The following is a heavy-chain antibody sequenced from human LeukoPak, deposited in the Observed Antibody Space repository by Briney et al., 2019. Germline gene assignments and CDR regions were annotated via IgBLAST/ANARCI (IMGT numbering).Heavy chain of an antibody. CDR3: AKAATVVPEYYFDY. Sequence: GGSLRLSCAASGFTFDDYAMHWVRQAPGKGLEWVSGISWNSGSIGYADSVKGRFTISRDNSKNTLYLQMNSLRAEDTAVYYCAKAATVVPEYYFDYWGQGTLVTVSS. J-gene: IGHJ4*02. D-gene: IGHD4-23*01. V-gene: IGHV3-9*01. CDR1: GFTFDDYA. CDR2: ISWNSGSI.